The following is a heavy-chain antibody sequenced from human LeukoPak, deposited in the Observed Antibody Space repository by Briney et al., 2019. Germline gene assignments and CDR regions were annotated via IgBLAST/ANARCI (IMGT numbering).Heavy chain of an antibody. CDR2: ISGSGGDT. CDR1: GFTFSNYA. D-gene: IGHD2-8*01. J-gene: IGHJ4*02. V-gene: IGHV3-23*01. Sequence: GGSLRLSCAASGFTFSNYAMSWVRQAPGKGLEWVSGISGSGGDTYYADSVKGRFTISRDNSKNTLYLQMNGLRAEDTAVYYCAKDRSCTNNICHGDFDYWGQGTLVTVSS. CDR3: AKDRSCTNNICHGDFDY.